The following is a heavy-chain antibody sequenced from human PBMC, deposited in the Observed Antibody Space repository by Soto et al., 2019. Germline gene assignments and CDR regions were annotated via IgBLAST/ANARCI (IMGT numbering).Heavy chain of an antibody. V-gene: IGHV3-30*18. D-gene: IGHD2-15*01. J-gene: IGHJ4*01. Sequence: PGGSLTLSCAASGFTFSSYGMHWVRQAPGKGLEWVAVISYDGSNKYYADSVKGRFTISRDNSKNTLYLQMKSLRVEDIAVYYCAKGGKFYSYSDCWGLGT. CDR1: GFTFSSYG. CDR3: AKGGKFYSYSDC. CDR2: ISYDGSNK.